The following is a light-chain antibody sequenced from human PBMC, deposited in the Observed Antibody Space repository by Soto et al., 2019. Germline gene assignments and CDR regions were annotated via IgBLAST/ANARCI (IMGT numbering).Light chain of an antibody. Sequence: EIVLTQSPATLSSFPGDRVTLSCRASQYINTRLAWYQHRPGQAPRLLIYQTSIRAAGIPDRFSGSGSGTDFTLTISRLEPEDFAVYYGQQYGSSRWTFGQGTKVDIK. CDR3: QQYGSSRWT. CDR1: QYINTR. V-gene: IGKV3-20*01. J-gene: IGKJ1*01. CDR2: QTS.